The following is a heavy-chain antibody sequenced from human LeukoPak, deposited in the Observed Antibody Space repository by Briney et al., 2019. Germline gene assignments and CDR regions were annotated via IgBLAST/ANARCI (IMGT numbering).Heavy chain of an antibody. Sequence: PSETLSLTCAVSGGSISSGGYSWSWIRQPPGKGLEWIGYIYHSGSTYYNPSLKSRVTISVDTSKNQFSLKLSSVTAADTAVYYCARLPYGGNSVDYWGQGTLVTVSS. D-gene: IGHD4-17*01. CDR2: IYHSGST. CDR3: ARLPYGGNSVDY. J-gene: IGHJ4*02. V-gene: IGHV4-30-2*01. CDR1: GGSISSGGYS.